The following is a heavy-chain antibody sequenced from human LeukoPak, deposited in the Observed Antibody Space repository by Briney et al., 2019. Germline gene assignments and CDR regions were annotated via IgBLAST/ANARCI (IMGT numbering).Heavy chain of an antibody. J-gene: IGHJ4*02. D-gene: IGHD3-16*02. CDR2: IYPGDSDT. CDR1: GYSFTSYW. V-gene: IGHV5-51*01. Sequence: GESLQISCQGSGYSFTSYWIGWVRQMPGKGLEWMGIIYPGDSDTRYSPSFQGQVTISADKSISTAYLQWSSLKASDTAMYYCARKYYDYVWGSYRSYYFDYWGQGTLVTVSS. CDR3: ARKYYDYVWGSYRSYYFDY.